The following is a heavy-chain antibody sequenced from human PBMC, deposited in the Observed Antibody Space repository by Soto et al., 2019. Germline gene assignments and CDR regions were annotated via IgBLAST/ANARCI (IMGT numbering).Heavy chain of an antibody. D-gene: IGHD5-12*01. CDR1: GFTFSTYA. CDR3: AREYVDIVSTMFPDFDN. CDR2: ISYDGTNK. V-gene: IGHV3-30*03. J-gene: IGHJ4*02. Sequence: QVQLVESGGGVVQPGRSLRLSCAASGFTFSTYAMHWVRQAPGKGLEWVTVISYDGTNKYYADSVRGRFTISRDNSKNPVYLQKNSLRAEDTAVYYCAREYVDIVSTMFPDFDNWGQGNLVTVSS.